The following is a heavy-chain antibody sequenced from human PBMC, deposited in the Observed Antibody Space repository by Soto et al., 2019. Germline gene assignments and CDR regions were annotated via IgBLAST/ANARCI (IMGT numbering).Heavy chain of an antibody. Sequence: GWSLRHSCAASGLTFSTYWMHWVRQVPGKGLVWVSRINNDGSAATYADSVKGRFTISRDNAKNTVYLQMNSLRAEDTAVYYCVRDKPHNWFDPWGKGT. J-gene: IGHJ5*02. CDR1: GLTFSTYW. V-gene: IGHV3-74*01. CDR2: INNDGSAA. CDR3: VRDKPHNWFDP.